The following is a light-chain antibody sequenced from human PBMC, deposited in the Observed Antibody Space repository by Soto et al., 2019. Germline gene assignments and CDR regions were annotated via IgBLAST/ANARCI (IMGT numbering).Light chain of an antibody. Sequence: EVVLTQSPATLSLSPGERANLSCRTSQSVSRTLAWYQQKSGQAPRLLLYDASNRATGIQTRFSGSGSGTDFTLTISSLDPEDVADYYCQQRYNWPQTFGQGTKVEIK. V-gene: IGKV3-11*01. CDR2: DAS. J-gene: IGKJ1*01. CDR1: QSVSRT. CDR3: QQRYNWPQT.